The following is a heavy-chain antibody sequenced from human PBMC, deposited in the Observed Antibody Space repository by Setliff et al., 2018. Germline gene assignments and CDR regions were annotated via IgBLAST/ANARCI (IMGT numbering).Heavy chain of an antibody. J-gene: IGHJ4*02. V-gene: IGHV4-38-2*01. Sequence: PSETLSLTCAVSGYSISSGYYWAWIRQPPGKGLEWIGSINYSGSTYYNPSLKSRVTISVETSKNQFSLTLSSVTAADTAVYYCARVKIAILPAAIDYWGQGTLVTVSS. CDR1: GYSISSGYY. D-gene: IGHD2-2*01. CDR3: ARVKIAILPAAIDY. CDR2: INYSGST.